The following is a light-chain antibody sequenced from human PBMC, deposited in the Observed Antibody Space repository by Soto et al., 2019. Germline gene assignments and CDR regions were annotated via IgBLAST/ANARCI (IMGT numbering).Light chain of an antibody. CDR1: QTISSW. Sequence: IQMTQSPSTLSASFGDRVTITCRASQTISSWLAWYQQKPGKAPKLLIYAASNLQSGVPARLRGSGSGTDFTLTISSLQPEDFDTYYCLQKYFYPFTFGPGTKVDIK. CDR3: LQKYFYPFT. V-gene: IGKV1-6*01. CDR2: AAS. J-gene: IGKJ3*01.